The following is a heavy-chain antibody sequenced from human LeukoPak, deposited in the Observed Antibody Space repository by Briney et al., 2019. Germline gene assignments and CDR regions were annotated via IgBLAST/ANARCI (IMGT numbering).Heavy chain of an antibody. Sequence: PSETLSLTCTVSGGSISSYYWSWIRQPPGKGLEWIGYIYYSGSTNYNPSLKSRVTISVDTSKDQFSLKLSSVTAADTAVYYCAMAYDSSGYLDYWGQGTLVTVSS. V-gene: IGHV4-59*01. J-gene: IGHJ4*02. CDR3: AMAYDSSGYLDY. CDR2: IYYSGST. CDR1: GGSISSYY. D-gene: IGHD3-22*01.